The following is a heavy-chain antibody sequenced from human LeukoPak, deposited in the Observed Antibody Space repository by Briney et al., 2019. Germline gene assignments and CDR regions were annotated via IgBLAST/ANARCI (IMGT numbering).Heavy chain of an antibody. V-gene: IGHV4-39*01. Sequence: SETLSLTCTVSGGSLSSSNYYCTWIRHPPGKGLEWIGSIYNSGSTYHNPSLKSRVTISVDTSKNQFSLKLSDVTAADTAVYYCATGGGIAVAGLWGQGTLVTVSS. D-gene: IGHD6-19*01. CDR2: IYNSGST. J-gene: IGHJ4*02. CDR3: ATGGGIAVAGL. CDR1: GGSLSSSNYY.